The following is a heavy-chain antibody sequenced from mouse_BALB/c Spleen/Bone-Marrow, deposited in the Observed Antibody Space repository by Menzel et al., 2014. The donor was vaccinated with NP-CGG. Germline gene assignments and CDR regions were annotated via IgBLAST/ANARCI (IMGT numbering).Heavy chain of an antibody. J-gene: IGHJ3*01. Sequence: VQLQQSGAELAKPGASVKMSCKDSGYTFTSYWMHWVKQRPGQGLEWIGYINPSTGYTEYNQKFKDKATLTADRSSSTAYMQLSSLTSEDSAVYYCARSAPWDGFAYWGQGTLVTVSA. D-gene: IGHD4-1*01. CDR1: GYTFTSYW. CDR3: ARSAPWDGFAY. CDR2: INPSTGYT. V-gene: IGHV1-7*01.